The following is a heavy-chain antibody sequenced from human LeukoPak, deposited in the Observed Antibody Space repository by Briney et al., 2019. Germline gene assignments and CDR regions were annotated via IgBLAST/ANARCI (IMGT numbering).Heavy chain of an antibody. J-gene: IGHJ4*02. V-gene: IGHV3-66*01. CDR2: IYSGGTT. Sequence: GGSLRLSCVASGFNVSSSDMSWVRQAPGKGLEWVSVIYSGGTTSYADSVKGRLTISRDNSKNTLYLQMNSLRAEDTALYYCARDRRGYGGNFDYWGQGTLVTVSS. D-gene: IGHD4-23*01. CDR1: GFNVSSSD. CDR3: ARDRRGYGGNFDY.